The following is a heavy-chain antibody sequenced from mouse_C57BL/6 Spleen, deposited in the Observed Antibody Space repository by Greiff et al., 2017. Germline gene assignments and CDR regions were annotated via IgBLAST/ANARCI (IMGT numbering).Heavy chain of an antibody. V-gene: IGHV1-7*01. CDR2: IDPSSGYT. Sequence: VQLQQSGAELVKPGASVKLSCKASGYTFTSYWMHWVKQRPGQGLEWIGYIDPSSGYTTYNQKFKDKATLTADKSSSTASMQLSSLTYGDSAVYYCARWSTYAGDYYSIDYWGQGTSVTVSS. CDR1: GYTFTSYW. D-gene: IGHD5-1*01. J-gene: IGHJ4*01. CDR3: ARWSTYAGDYYSIDY.